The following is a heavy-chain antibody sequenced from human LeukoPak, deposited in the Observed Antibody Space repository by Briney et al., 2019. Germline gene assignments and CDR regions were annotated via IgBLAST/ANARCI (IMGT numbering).Heavy chain of an antibody. D-gene: IGHD3-10*01. CDR2: ISSSSSYI. CDR1: GFTFSSYS. CDR3: ARSRGSGSYGYFDY. V-gene: IGHV3-21*04. Sequence: GGFLRLSCAASGFTFSSYSMNWVRQAPGKGLEWVSSISSSSSYIYYADSVKGRFTISRDNAKNSLYLQMNSLRAEDTAVYYCARSRGSGSYGYFDYWGQGTLVTVSS. J-gene: IGHJ4*02.